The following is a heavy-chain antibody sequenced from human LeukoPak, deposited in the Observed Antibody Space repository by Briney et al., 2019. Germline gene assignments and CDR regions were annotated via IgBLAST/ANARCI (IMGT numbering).Heavy chain of an antibody. CDR3: AKGGWLDD. CDR2: ISGKGGST. Sequence: GGSLRLSCLASGFTFSTYDMTWVRQAAGKGLEWVSVISGKGGSTYYYADSVKGRFTISRDNPKHTLYLEMNSLRAEDTAVYYCAKGGWLDDWGQGTLVTVSS. CDR1: GFTFSTYD. J-gene: IGHJ4*02. V-gene: IGHV3-23*01.